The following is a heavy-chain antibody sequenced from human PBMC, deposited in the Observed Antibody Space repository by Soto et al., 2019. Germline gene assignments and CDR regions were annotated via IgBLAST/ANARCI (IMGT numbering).Heavy chain of an antibody. CDR2: IHYTGST. J-gene: IGHJ5*02. D-gene: IGHD3-10*01. CDR3: AIQSAGRFDWFDP. Sequence: QVQLQESGPGLVNPSKTLSLTCTISGGSISSYYWSWIRQTPEKGLEWIGHIHYTGSTNYNPSFGSRVNISVDTSKNHFSLKLTSVTAADTAVYYCAIQSAGRFDWFDPWGQGTLVTVSS. CDR1: GGSISSYY. V-gene: IGHV4-59*08.